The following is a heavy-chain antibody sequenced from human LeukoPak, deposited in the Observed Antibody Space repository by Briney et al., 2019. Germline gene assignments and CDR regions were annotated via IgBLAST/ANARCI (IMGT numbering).Heavy chain of an antibody. D-gene: IGHD5-12*01. V-gene: IGHV3-11*01. CDR3: ASSIVATSFDY. Sequence: PGGSLRLSCAASRFTFSDYYMSWIRQAPGKGLEWVSYISSSGSTIYYADSVKGRFTISRDNAKNSLYLQMNSLRAEDTAVYYCASSIVATSFDYWGQGTLVTVSS. J-gene: IGHJ4*02. CDR1: RFTFSDYY. CDR2: ISSSGSTI.